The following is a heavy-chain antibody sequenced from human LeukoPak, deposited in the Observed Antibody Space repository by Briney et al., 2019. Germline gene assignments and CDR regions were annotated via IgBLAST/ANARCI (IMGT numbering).Heavy chain of an antibody. D-gene: IGHD2-2*02. CDR3: TTYTTGSFTY. CDR2: IKTKTDGGTT. V-gene: IGHV3-15*01. Sequence: GRSLRLSCAASGFTFSSFGMHWVRQAPGKGLEWVGRIKTKTDGGTTDYAAPVKGRFTISRDDSENTLYLQMDSLKTEDTAVYFCTTYTTGSFTYWGQGTLVAVSS. CDR1: GFTFSSFG. J-gene: IGHJ4*02.